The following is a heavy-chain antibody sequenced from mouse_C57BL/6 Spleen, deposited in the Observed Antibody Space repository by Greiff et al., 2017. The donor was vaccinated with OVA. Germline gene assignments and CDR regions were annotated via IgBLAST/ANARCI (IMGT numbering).Heavy chain of an antibody. V-gene: IGHV5-2*01. J-gene: IGHJ3*01. D-gene: IGHD2-3*01. CDR2: INSDGGST. CDR3: ARGIYDGYLAFAY. Sequence: EVKVVDSGGGLVQPGESLKLSCESNEYEFPSHDMSWVRKTPEKRLELVAAINSDGGSTYYPDTMERRFIISRDNTKKTLYLQMSSLRSEDTALYYCARGIYDGYLAFAYWGQGTLVTVSA. CDR1: EYEFPSHD.